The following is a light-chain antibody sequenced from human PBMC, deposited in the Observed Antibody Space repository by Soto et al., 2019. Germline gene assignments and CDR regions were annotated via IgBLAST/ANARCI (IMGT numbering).Light chain of an antibody. Sequence: EIVMTQSPGTLSVSPGERVTLSCRASQSVRSKLVWYQRKPGQSPRLLISDATTRATCMQGRFSGSGSGTEFTLTISSLQSEDFAIYYCQQYSSAQWTFGQGTKV. J-gene: IGKJ1*01. CDR1: QSVRSK. V-gene: IGKV3-15*01. CDR3: QQYSSAQWT. CDR2: DAT.